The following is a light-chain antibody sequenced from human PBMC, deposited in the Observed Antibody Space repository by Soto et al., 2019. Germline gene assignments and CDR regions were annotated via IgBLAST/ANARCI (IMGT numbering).Light chain of an antibody. CDR3: SSYTSSSTLLDV. Sequence: QSALTQPASVSGSPGQSITISCTGTSSDVGGYNYVSWYQQHPGKAPKLMIYDVSNRPSGVSNRFSGSKSGNTASLTISGLQAEDEADYSCSSYTSSSTLLDVFGTGTKVTVL. CDR2: DVS. J-gene: IGLJ1*01. V-gene: IGLV2-14*01. CDR1: SSDVGGYNY.